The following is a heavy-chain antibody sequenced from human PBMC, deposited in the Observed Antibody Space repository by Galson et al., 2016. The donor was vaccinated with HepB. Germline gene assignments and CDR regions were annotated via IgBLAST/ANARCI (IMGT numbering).Heavy chain of an antibody. CDR2: LSGSGGST. CDR1: GLTLSDVW. Sequence: SLRLSCAASGLTLSDVWMNWVRQAPGKGLEWVSALSGSGGSTYYADSVKGRFTISRDNSKDTLYLQMNSLRAEDTAVYYCAKEGCITSCSKDYWGQGTLVTVSS. CDR3: AKEGCITSCSKDY. D-gene: IGHD2-2*01. J-gene: IGHJ4*02. V-gene: IGHV3-23*01.